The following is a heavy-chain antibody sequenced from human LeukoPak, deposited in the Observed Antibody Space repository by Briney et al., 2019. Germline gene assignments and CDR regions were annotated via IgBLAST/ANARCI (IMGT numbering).Heavy chain of an antibody. CDR2: IYHSGST. CDR1: GYSISSGYY. D-gene: IGHD2-15*01. J-gene: IGHJ5*02. CDR3: ASGVRRYCSGGSCYRGWFDP. Sequence: SETLSLTCTVSGYSISSGYYWGWIRQPPGKGLEWIGSIYHSGSTYYNPSLKSRVTISVDTSKNQFSLKLSSVTAADTAVYYCASGVRRYCSGGSCYRGWFDPWGQGTLVTVSS. V-gene: IGHV4-38-2*02.